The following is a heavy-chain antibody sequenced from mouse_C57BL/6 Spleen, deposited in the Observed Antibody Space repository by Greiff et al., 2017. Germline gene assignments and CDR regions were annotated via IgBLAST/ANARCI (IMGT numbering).Heavy chain of an antibody. J-gene: IGHJ4*01. CDR2: IYPGDGDT. V-gene: IGHV1-82*01. CDR3: ARGYDYDGGYAMDY. CDR1: GYAFSSSW. D-gene: IGHD2-4*01. Sequence: QVQLQQSGPELVKPGASVKISCKASGYAFSSSWMNWVKQRPGKGLEWIGRIYPGDGDTNYNGKFKGKATLTADKSSSTAYMQLSSLTSEDSAVYFGARGYDYDGGYAMDYWGQGTSVTVSS.